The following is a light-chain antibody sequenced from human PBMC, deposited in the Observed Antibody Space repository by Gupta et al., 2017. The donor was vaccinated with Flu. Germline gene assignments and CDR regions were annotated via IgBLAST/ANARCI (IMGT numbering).Light chain of an antibody. CDR1: GGSIASNY. CDR3: QSYDSSVV. J-gene: IGLJ2*01. V-gene: IGLV6-57*03. Sequence: NFMLTQPHSVSESPGKTVTISCTRSGGSIASNYVQWYQQRPGSAPTTVIYEDNQRPSGVPDRCSGSIDSSANSASLTISGLKTEDEADYYWQSYDSSVVFGGGTKLTVL. CDR2: EDN.